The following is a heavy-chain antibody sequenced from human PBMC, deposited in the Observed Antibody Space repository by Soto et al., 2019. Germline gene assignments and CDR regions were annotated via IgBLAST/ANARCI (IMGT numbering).Heavy chain of an antibody. J-gene: IGHJ4*02. V-gene: IGHV4-30-4*01. D-gene: IGHD2-15*01. Sequence: SETLSLTCTVSGGSISSGDYYWSWIRQPPGKGLEWIGFIYYSGSTYYNPSLKSRLTIPVDTSKNHFSLKLSSVTAADTAVYYCARAVVVAVAPPPGNFDSWGQGTLVTVSS. CDR1: GGSISSGDYY. CDR3: ARAVVVAVAPPPGNFDS. CDR2: IYYSGST.